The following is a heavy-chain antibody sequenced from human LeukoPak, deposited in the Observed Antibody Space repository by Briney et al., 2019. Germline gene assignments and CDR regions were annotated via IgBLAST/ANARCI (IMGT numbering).Heavy chain of an antibody. J-gene: IGHJ3*01. CDR3: AKEGGTRGTFDV. Sequence: GGSLRLSCTASGFIFSKYWMSWVRQAPGKGLEWVANMNQDGSEKYYVDSVKGRFTISRDNAKNSLYLQMNSLRAEDTALYYCAKEGGTRGTFDVWGQGTMVTVSS. CDR1: GFIFSKYW. V-gene: IGHV3-7*05. D-gene: IGHD3/OR15-3a*01. CDR2: MNQDGSEK.